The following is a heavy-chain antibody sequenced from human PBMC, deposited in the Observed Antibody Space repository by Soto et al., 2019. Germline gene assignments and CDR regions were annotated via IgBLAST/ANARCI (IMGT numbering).Heavy chain of an antibody. V-gene: IGHV1-46*03. J-gene: IGHJ4*02. CDR3: TRDGTAKAGYYFDY. Sequence: QVQLVQSGAAVRKPGASVKVSCTASGYPFTRYYMHWVRQAPGQGLEWLVIINPSGGSTSYAQKSQGRVTMTRATSSSTGYRDLSSLRSEDTAMDDCTRDGTAKAGYYFDYWGQGTLVTVSS. D-gene: IGHD6-13*01. CDR1: GYPFTRYY. CDR2: INPSGGST.